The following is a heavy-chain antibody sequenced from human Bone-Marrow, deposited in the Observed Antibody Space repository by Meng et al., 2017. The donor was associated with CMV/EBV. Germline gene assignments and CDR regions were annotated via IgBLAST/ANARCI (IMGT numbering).Heavy chain of an antibody. CDR1: GGSFSGYY. J-gene: IGHJ4*02. Sequence: SVTLSLTCAVYGGSFSGYYWSWIRQPPGKGLEWIGEINHSGSTNYNSFLMIRGTIAVDTSKNQFSLKLSSVTAEDTAVYYCARITSWRIDYWGQGTLVTVSS. D-gene: IGHD2-2*01. V-gene: IGHV4-34*01. CDR3: ARITSWRIDY. CDR2: INHSGST.